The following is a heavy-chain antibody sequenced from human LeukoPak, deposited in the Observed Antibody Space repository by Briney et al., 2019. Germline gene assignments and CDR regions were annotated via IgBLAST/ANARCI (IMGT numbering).Heavy chain of an antibody. CDR1: GFSLNNAKMG. Sequence: ESGPTLVNPTETLTLTCTVSGFSLNNAKMGVSWIRQPPGKALEWLAHIFASDKKFYSTSLKSRLTISKDTSKSQVVLTMTNMDPVDTATYYCARIHRDQSSSWYAVNWFDPWGQGIPVTVSS. CDR3: ARIHRDQSSSWYAVNWFDP. D-gene: IGHD6-13*01. J-gene: IGHJ5*02. V-gene: IGHV2-26*01. CDR2: IFASDKK.